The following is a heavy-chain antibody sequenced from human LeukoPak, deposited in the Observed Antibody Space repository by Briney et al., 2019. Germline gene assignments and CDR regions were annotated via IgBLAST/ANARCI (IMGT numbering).Heavy chain of an antibody. V-gene: IGHV3-30*02. CDR1: GFTFSSYG. CDR2: IRYDGSNK. J-gene: IGHJ4*02. CDR3: AKGGARLHSYYFDY. D-gene: IGHD1-26*01. Sequence: GGSLRLSCAASGFTFSSYGMHWVRQAPGKGLEWVAFIRYDGSNKYYADSVKGRFTLSRDNSKNTPYLQMNSLRAEDTAVFYCAKGGARLHSYYFDYWGQGTLVTVSS.